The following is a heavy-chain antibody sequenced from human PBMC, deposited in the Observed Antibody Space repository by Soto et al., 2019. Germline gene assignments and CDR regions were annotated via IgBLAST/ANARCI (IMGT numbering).Heavy chain of an antibody. CDR2: LYDLDGI. J-gene: IGHJ3*01. CDR3: ASWHLREHAYDV. V-gene: IGHV3-53*01. Sequence: DVQLVESGGGLIQPGGSLRLSCAAFGLTVSGKYYMAWVRQAPGQGLEWLSALYDLDGIYYADSVKGRFTTSGDSSKNIVYLQMNDLRPDDTAVYYCASWHLREHAYDVWGQGTTVTVSS. CDR1: GLTVSGKYY. D-gene: IGHD4-17*01.